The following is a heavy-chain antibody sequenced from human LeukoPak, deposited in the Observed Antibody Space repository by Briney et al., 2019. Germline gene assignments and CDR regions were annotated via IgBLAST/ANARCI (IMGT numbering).Heavy chain of an antibody. Sequence: GGSLRLSCAASGFTFSRYAMHWVRQTPGMGLVWVSRLAADGSGTNYADSVKGRFTISRDNAKNTVYLQMSSLRAEDTAVYYCARDGFTGPTTAYLDHWGQGTLGTVSS. CDR2: LAADGSGT. D-gene: IGHD1-1*01. CDR3: ARDGFTGPTTAYLDH. V-gene: IGHV3-74*01. J-gene: IGHJ4*01. CDR1: GFTFSRYA.